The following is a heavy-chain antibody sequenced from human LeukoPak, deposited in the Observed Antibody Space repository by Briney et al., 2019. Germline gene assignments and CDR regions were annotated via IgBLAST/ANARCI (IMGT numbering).Heavy chain of an antibody. CDR2: IYHSGST. CDR3: ARGGPGLLWSRGWFDP. D-gene: IGHD3-10*01. CDR1: GGSISSGGYY. V-gene: IGHV4-30-2*01. J-gene: IGHJ5*02. Sequence: SETLSLTCTVSGGSISSGGYYWSWIRQPPGKGLEWIGYIYHSGSTYYNPSLKSRVTISVDTSKNQFSLKLSSVTAADTAVYYCARGGPGLLWSRGWFDPWGQGTLVTVSS.